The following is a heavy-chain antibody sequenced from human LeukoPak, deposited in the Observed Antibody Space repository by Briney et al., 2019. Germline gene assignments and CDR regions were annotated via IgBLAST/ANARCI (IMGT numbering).Heavy chain of an antibody. CDR3: ARDSHTYYDFWSGYYNLSFDY. Sequence: SETLSLTCTVSGSISGYYWSWIRQPPGKGLEWIGYIYTSGSTNYNPSLESRVTISVDTSKNQFSLKLSSVTAADTAVYYCARDSHTYYDFWSGYYNLSFDYWGQGTLVTVSS. CDR1: GSISGYY. CDR2: IYTSGST. D-gene: IGHD3-3*01. J-gene: IGHJ4*02. V-gene: IGHV4-4*09.